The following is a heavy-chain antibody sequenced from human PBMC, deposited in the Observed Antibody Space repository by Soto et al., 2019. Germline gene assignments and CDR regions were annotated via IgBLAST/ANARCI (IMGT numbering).Heavy chain of an antibody. D-gene: IGHD5-12*01. J-gene: IGHJ6*02. Sequence: LRLSCAASGFTFKNYALHWVRQAPGKGLEWVAVISFDEEKTYYADSVKGRFTISRDNFKNTLSLQMNNLRVEDAGVYFCAREDDYNYRYFNYGLDVWGQGTTVTVSS. CDR1: GFTFKNYA. CDR3: AREDDYNYRYFNYGLDV. CDR2: ISFDEEKT. V-gene: IGHV3-30*03.